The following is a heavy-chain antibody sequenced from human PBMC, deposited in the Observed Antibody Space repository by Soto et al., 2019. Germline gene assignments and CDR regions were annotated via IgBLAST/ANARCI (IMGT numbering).Heavy chain of an antibody. D-gene: IGHD3-16*01. Sequence: QMEQSGAEVRKPGSSVKVSCKPSGGSLTSYPMAWVRQAPRQGFEWMGGIIPIHGTTEYAQKFQGRVTNTADESTNRASLELTGLTSEGTVVYYCARSLGLVSGGQGTLVTVSS. CDR3: ARSLGLVS. J-gene: IGHJ4*02. CDR1: GGSLTSYP. V-gene: IGHV1-69*01. CDR2: IIPIHGTT.